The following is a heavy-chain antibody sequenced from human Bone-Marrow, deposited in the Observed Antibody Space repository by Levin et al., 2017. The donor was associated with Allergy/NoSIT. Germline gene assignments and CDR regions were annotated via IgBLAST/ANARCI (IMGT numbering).Heavy chain of an antibody. Sequence: KAGGSLRLSCAASGFTFSDYYMSWIRQAPGKGLEWVSYISSSGSTIYYADSVKGRFTISRDNAKNSLYLQMNSLRAEDTAVYYCARDFGDYVSLIDYWGQGTLVTVSS. V-gene: IGHV3-11*01. CDR3: ARDFGDYVSLIDY. CDR2: ISSSGSTI. CDR1: GFTFSDYY. J-gene: IGHJ4*02. D-gene: IGHD4-17*01.